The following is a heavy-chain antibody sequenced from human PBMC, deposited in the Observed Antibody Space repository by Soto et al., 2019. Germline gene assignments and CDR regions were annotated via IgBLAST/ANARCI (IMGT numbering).Heavy chain of an antibody. CDR3: ARALGSWGAYYFDH. CDR2: VYWDNDK. Sequence: QITLKESGPTLVRPTQTLTLTCTVSGFSLDTWGVGVGWIRQPPGKAPEWLALVYWDNDKRYSPSLKNRLTTTKDTSKNQVVLTMTNMDPVDTVTYYCARALGSWGAYYFDHWGQGTLVTVSS. V-gene: IGHV2-5*02. D-gene: IGHD3-16*01. CDR1: GFSLDTWGVG. J-gene: IGHJ4*02.